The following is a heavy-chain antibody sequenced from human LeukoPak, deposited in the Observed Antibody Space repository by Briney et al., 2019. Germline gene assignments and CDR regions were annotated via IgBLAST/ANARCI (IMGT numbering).Heavy chain of an antibody. Sequence: ASVKVSCKASGYTFTSYYMHWVRQAPGQGLEWMVILNPSGGSTSYAQKFQGRVTMTRDTSTSTVYMELSSLRSEDTAVYYCARVSDVLTGYYPLDYWGQGTLVTVSS. CDR1: GYTFTSYY. V-gene: IGHV1-46*01. J-gene: IGHJ4*02. D-gene: IGHD3-9*01. CDR3: ARVSDVLTGYYPLDY. CDR2: LNPSGGST.